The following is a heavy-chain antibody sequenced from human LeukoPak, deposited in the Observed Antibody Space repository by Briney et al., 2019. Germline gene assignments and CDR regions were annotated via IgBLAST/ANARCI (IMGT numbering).Heavy chain of an antibody. CDR1: GFTLSSYA. CDR3: ARAQMGTPTDC. J-gene: IGHJ4*02. Sequence: GGSLRLSCAASGFTLSSYAMYWVRQAPGKGLVWVSRFTADGSSTIYADSVKGRFTASRDIAKNTLYLQMNSLRAEDTAVYYCARAQMGTPTDCWGQGTLVTVSS. D-gene: IGHD1-26*01. V-gene: IGHV3-74*01. CDR2: FTADGSST.